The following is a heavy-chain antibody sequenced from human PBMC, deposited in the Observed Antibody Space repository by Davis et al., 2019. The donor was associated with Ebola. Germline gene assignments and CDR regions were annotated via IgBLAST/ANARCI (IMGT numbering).Heavy chain of an antibody. V-gene: IGHV3-53*01. CDR3: ARFTVLRWFDP. D-gene: IGHD4-17*01. CDR1: GFTVSSNY. CDR2: IYSGGST. J-gene: IGHJ5*02. Sequence: GESLKISCAASGFTVSSNYMSWVRQAPGKGLEWVSVIYSGGSTYYADSVKGRFTISRDNSKNTLYLQMNSLRAEDTAVYYSARFTVLRWFDPWGQGTLVTVSS.